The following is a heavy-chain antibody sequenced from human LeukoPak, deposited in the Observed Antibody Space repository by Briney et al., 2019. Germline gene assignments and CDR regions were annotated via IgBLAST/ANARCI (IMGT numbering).Heavy chain of an antibody. Sequence: GGSLRLSCSASGFSFSNYAMHWVRQAPGKGLEYISAISTNGGPTYYASSVQGRFTISRDDTKNTLYLQMSSLRAEDTALYYCVKDLLGYCSSTSCYATGPFDYWGQGTLVTVPS. CDR3: VKDLLGYCSSTSCYATGPFDY. J-gene: IGHJ4*02. CDR2: ISTNGGPT. CDR1: GFSFSNYA. V-gene: IGHV3-64D*09. D-gene: IGHD2-2*01.